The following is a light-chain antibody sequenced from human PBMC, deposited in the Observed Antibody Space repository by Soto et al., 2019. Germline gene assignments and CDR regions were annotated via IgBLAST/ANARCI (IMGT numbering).Light chain of an antibody. CDR2: GNS. Sequence: QPVLTQPPSVSGAPGQRVTISCTGSSSNIGAGYDVYWYQQLPGTAPKFLIYGNSNRPSGVPDRFSGSKSGTSASLAITGLQAEDEVDYYCQSYDSSLSGVVFGGGTKLTVL. J-gene: IGLJ2*01. V-gene: IGLV1-40*01. CDR3: QSYDSSLSGVV. CDR1: SSNIGAGYD.